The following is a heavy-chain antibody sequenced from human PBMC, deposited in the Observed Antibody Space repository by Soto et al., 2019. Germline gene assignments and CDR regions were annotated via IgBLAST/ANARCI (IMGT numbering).Heavy chain of an antibody. CDR1: GFTFSSYW. CDR2: INSDGSST. V-gene: IGHV3-74*01. Sequence: EVQLVEYGGGLVQPGGSLRLSCAASGFTFSSYWMHWVRQAPGKGLVWVSRINSDGSSTSYADSVKGRFTISRDNAKNTLDLQMNSLRAEDTAVYYCASLSITIYYYGMDVWGQGTTVTVSS. D-gene: IGHD3-3*01. CDR3: ASLSITIYYYGMDV. J-gene: IGHJ6*02.